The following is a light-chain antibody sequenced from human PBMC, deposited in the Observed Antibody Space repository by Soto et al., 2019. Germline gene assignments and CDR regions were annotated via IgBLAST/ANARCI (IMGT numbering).Light chain of an antibody. V-gene: IGLV8-61*01. J-gene: IGLJ3*02. CDR2: NTN. Sequence: QAVVTQEPSFSVSPGGTVTLTCGLTSGSVSTRNYPSWYQQIPGQAPRTLIYNTNTRSSGVPDRFSGSILGNKAALTTTGAEAADESDYYCALYVGSGIHWVFGGGTTLTVL. CDR1: SGSVSTRNY. CDR3: ALYVGSGIHWV.